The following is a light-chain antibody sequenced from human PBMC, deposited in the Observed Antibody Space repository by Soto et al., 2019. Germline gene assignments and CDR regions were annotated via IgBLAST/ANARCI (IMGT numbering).Light chain of an antibody. V-gene: IGKV4-1*01. CDR1: QSILNSSNNKNY. CDR3: QQYYSTPSIT. J-gene: IGKJ5*01. CDR2: WAS. Sequence: DIVMTQSPDSLAVSLGERATINCKSSQSILNSSNNKNYLAWYQQKSGQPPKLLIYWASSRKSGVPDRFGGSGSATDFTLTISTMQAEDVAVYYCQQYYSTPSITFGQGTRLEIK.